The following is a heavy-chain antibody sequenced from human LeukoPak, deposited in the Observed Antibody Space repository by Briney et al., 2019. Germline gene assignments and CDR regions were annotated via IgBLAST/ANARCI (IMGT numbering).Heavy chain of an antibody. D-gene: IGHD2-2*02. CDR1: GGTFSSYA. V-gene: IGHV1-69*01. CDR2: IIPIFGTA. CDR3: AKGDIVLVPAAIAYPYYYCYMDV. J-gene: IGHJ6*03. Sequence: SVKVSCKASGGTFSSYAISRVRQAPGQGLDWMGGIIPIFGTANYAQKFQGRVTITADESTSTAYMELSSLRSEDTAVYYCAKGDIVLVPAAIAYPYYYCYMDVWGKGTTVTVSS.